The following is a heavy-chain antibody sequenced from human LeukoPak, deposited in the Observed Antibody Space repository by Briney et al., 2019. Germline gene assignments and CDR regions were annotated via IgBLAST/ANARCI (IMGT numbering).Heavy chain of an antibody. D-gene: IGHD4-17*01. CDR3: AREDPQTTVPEGMDV. J-gene: IGHJ6*02. CDR1: GGSISYYY. V-gene: IGHV4-59*01. CDR2: IYYSGTT. Sequence: SETLSLTCTVSGGSISYYYWSWIRQSPGKGLEWIGYIYYSGTTNYNPSLKSRVTISVGTSKNQFSLQLRSVTAADTAVYYCAREDPQTTVPEGMDVWGQGTTVTVSS.